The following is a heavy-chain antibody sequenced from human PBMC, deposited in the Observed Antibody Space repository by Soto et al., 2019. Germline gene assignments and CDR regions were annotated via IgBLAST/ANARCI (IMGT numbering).Heavy chain of an antibody. Sequence: QVQLQESGPGLVKPSGTLSLTCAVSSGSISSSNWWSWVRQPPGKGLEWIGEIYHSGSTNYNPSLKSRVTISVDKSKNQCSLKLSSVTAADTAVYYCARWGLGTSNFYYFDYWGQGTLVTVSS. D-gene: IGHD1-26*01. V-gene: IGHV4-4*02. CDR1: SGSISSSNW. CDR2: IYHSGST. J-gene: IGHJ4*02. CDR3: ARWGLGTSNFYYFDY.